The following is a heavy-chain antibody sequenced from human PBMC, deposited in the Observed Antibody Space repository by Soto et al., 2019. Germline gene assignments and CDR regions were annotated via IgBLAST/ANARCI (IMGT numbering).Heavy chain of an antibody. Sequence: QLQLQESGPGLVKPSETLSLTCSVSGGSISGNNYYWGWIRQPPGKGREWIGSVHYSGSTNYNPSLQSRVTISVDTSKNQFSLKLGSVTAADTALYSCAKIGGHLVRGVENGFAPWGQGTLVTVSS. CDR2: VHYSGST. CDR1: GGSISGNNYY. J-gene: IGHJ5*02. CDR3: AKIGGHLVRGVENGFAP. D-gene: IGHD3-10*01. V-gene: IGHV4-39*07.